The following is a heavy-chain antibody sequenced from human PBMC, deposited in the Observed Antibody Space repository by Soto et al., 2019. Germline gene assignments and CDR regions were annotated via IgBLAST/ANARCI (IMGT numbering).Heavy chain of an antibody. CDR2: ILYDGSDK. J-gene: IGHJ4*02. D-gene: IGHD2-2*01. CDR1: GFTFSTSG. V-gene: IGHV3-30*18. Sequence: HVQLVESGGGVVQPGRSLRLSCAASGFTFSTSGMHWVRQAPGKGLEWVAAILYDGSDKYYADSVKGRFTISRDNSNNALYLQMNSLTADDAAVYFCAKDRAATSWDLEYWCQGTLVTVSS. CDR3: AKDRAATSWDLEY.